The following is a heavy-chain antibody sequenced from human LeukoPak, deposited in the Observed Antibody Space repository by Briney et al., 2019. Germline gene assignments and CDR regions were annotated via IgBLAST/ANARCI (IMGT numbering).Heavy chain of an antibody. D-gene: IGHD6-13*01. Sequence: GASVKVSCKASGGTFSSYAISWVRQAPGKGLEWMGGFDPEDGETIYAQKFQDRVTMTEDTSTDTAYMELSSLRSEDTAVYYCATISSSWIDYWGQGTLVTVSS. CDR3: ATISSSWIDY. V-gene: IGHV1-24*01. CDR2: FDPEDGET. CDR1: GGTFSSYA. J-gene: IGHJ4*02.